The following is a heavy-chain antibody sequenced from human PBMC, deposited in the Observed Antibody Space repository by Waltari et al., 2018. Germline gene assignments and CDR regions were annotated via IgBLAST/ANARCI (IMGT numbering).Heavy chain of an antibody. CDR3: ARSPPGAMVLWYFDL. Sequence: QVQLVQSGAEVKKPGSSVKVSCKASGGTFSSYAISWVRQAPGQGLEWMGGIMPIFGTANYAQKFQGRVTITADESTSTAYMELSSLRSEDTAVYYCARSPPGAMVLWYFDLWGRGTLVTVSS. CDR1: GGTFSSYA. J-gene: IGHJ2*01. V-gene: IGHV1-69*01. D-gene: IGHD5-18*01. CDR2: IMPIFGTA.